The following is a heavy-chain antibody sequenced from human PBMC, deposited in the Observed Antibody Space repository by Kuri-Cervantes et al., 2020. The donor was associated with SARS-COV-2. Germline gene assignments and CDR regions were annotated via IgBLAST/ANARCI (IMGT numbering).Heavy chain of an antibody. Sequence: SETLSLTCTVSGGSISSSSYYWGWIRQPPGKGLEWIGSIYYSGSTYYNPSLKSRVTISVDTSKNQFSLKLSSVTAADTAAYYCARHYGTVTTNGRFDYWGQGTQVTVSS. CDR1: GGSISSSSYY. CDR2: IYYSGST. D-gene: IGHD4-17*01. V-gene: IGHV4-39*01. CDR3: ARHYGTVTTNGRFDY. J-gene: IGHJ4*02.